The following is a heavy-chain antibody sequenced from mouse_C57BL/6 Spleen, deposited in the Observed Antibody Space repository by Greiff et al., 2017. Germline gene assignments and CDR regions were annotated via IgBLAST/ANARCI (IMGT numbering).Heavy chain of an antibody. V-gene: IGHV14-2*01. Sequence: EVQLQQSGAELVKPGASVKLSCTASGFNIKDYYMHWVKQRTEQGLEWIGRIDPEDGETKYAPKFQGKATITADTSSNTVYLQLSSLTSEDTAVYYCASPFNYYGSSPYYFDYWGQGTTLTVSS. CDR2: IDPEDGET. J-gene: IGHJ2*01. D-gene: IGHD1-1*01. CDR3: ASPFNYYGSSPYYFDY. CDR1: GFNIKDYY.